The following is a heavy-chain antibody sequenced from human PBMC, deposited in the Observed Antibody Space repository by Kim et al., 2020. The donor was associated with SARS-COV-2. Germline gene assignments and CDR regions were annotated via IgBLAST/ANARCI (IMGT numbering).Heavy chain of an antibody. J-gene: IGHJ4*02. CDR1: GGTFSSYA. V-gene: IGHV1-69*13. CDR2: IIPIFGTA. D-gene: IGHD1-26*01. Sequence: SVKVSCKASGGTFSSYAISWVRQAPGQGLEWMGGIIPIFGTANYAQKFQGRVTITADESTSTAYMELSSLRSEDTAVYYCARALYSGSYYVPNYFDYWGQGTLVTVSS. CDR3: ARALYSGSYYVPNYFDY.